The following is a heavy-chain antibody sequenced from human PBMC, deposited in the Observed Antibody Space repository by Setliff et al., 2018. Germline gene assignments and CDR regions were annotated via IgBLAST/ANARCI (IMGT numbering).Heavy chain of an antibody. V-gene: IGHV4-30-4*08. D-gene: IGHD3-16*01. CDR2: IFNRVTT. J-gene: IGHJ4*01. Sequence: SETLSLTCSVSGDSVTNVHHYWSWIRQSPGKGLEWLGNIFNRVTTFYNPSFESRLVISADPSRNQFSLQLASVTAADTAVYFCARVSAMLGGNFDTWGPGSLVTGSS. CDR3: ARVSAMLGGNFDT. CDR1: GDSVTNVHHY.